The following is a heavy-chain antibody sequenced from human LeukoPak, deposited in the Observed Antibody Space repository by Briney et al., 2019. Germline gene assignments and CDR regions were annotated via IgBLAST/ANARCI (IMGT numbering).Heavy chain of an antibody. Sequence: GGSLRLSCAASGFTFSNYWMSWVRQAPGKGLEWVANIKQDGSEKYYVDSVKGRFTISRDNAKNSLYLQMNSLRAEDTAVYYCARGVTTVENWGQGALVTVSS. V-gene: IGHV3-7*01. CDR1: GFTFSNYW. CDR3: ARGVTTVEN. J-gene: IGHJ4*02. D-gene: IGHD4-23*01. CDR2: IKQDGSEK.